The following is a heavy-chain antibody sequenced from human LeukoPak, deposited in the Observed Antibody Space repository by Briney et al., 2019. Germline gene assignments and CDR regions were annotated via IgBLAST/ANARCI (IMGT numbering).Heavy chain of an antibody. CDR2: MNPNSGNT. CDR1: GYTFTSYD. Sequence: ASVKVSCKASGYTFTSYDINWVRQATGQGLEWMGWMNPNSGNTGYAQKFQGRVTMTRDTSISTAYMELSRLRSDDTAVYYCARMSSVTYFDYWGQGTLVTVSS. J-gene: IGHJ4*02. D-gene: IGHD4-11*01. V-gene: IGHV1-8*01. CDR3: ARMSSVTYFDY.